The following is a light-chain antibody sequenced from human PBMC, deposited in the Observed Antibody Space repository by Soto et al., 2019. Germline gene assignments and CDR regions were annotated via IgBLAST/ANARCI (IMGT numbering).Light chain of an antibody. V-gene: IGKV3-15*01. J-gene: IGKJ1*01. Sequence: IVMTQSPATLSLSPEERDTLSCRASQNIDNHLAWYQQIPGQAPRLLMYAASTRATGIPARFSGSGSGTEFTLTISSLQSEDFAVYYCQEYNKWPSWTFGRGTKVDIK. CDR2: AAS. CDR1: QNIDNH. CDR3: QEYNKWPSWT.